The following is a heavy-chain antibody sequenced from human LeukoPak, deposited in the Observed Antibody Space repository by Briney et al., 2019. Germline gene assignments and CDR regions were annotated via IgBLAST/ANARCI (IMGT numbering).Heavy chain of an antibody. J-gene: IGHJ4*02. CDR1: GFTFDDYA. CDR3: AKDIYCSGGSCFY. D-gene: IGHD2-15*01. V-gene: IGHV3-9*01. Sequence: GGSLRLSCAASGFTFDDYAMHWVRQAPGKGLEWVSGISWNSGSIGYADSVKGRFTISRDNAKNSLYLQMNSLRAEDTALYYCAKDIYCSGGSCFYWGQGTLVTVSS. CDR2: ISWNSGSI.